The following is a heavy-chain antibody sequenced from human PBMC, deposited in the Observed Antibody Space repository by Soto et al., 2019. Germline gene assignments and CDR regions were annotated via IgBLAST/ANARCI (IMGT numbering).Heavy chain of an antibody. V-gene: IGHV1-18*01. CDR3: ARDLDVSRAPGRYGW. Sequence: GASVKVSCKASGYTFTSYGISWVRQAPGQGLEWMGWISAYNGNTNYAQKLQGRVTMTTDTSTSTAYMELRSLRSDDTAVYYCARDLDVSRAPGRYGWWGQGTLVTVSS. CDR1: GYTFTSYG. D-gene: IGHD1-26*01. J-gene: IGHJ4*02. CDR2: ISAYNGNT.